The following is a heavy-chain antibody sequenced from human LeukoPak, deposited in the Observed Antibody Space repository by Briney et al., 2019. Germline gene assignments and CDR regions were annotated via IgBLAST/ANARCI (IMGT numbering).Heavy chain of an antibody. J-gene: IGHJ6*02. D-gene: IGHD1-26*01. CDR3: AKDRLFGSGLNGPHYYYGMDV. CDR1: DFSFSNYG. V-gene: IGHV3-30*18. Sequence: PGRSLILSCAASDFSFSNYGMHWVRQAPGKGLEWVAVILYDGNNKHYAESVKGRFTIPRDNSNNMLYLQMNSLRPEDTAVYYCAKDRLFGSGLNGPHYYYGMDVWGQGTTVTVSS. CDR2: ILYDGNNK.